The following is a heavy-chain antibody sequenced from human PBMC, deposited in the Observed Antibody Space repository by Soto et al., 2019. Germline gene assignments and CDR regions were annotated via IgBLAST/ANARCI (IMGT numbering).Heavy chain of an antibody. CDR1: GFTFSSYS. V-gene: IGHV3-48*02. CDR3: ARDKGGNYYDSSGDPEFDY. J-gene: IGHJ4*02. CDR2: ISSSSSTI. Sequence: HPGGSLRLSCAASGFTFSSYSMNWVRQAPGKGLEWVSYISSSSSTIYYADSVKGRFTISRDNAKNSLYLQMNSLRDEDTAVYYCARDKGGNYYDSSGDPEFDYWGQGTLVTVSS. D-gene: IGHD3-22*01.